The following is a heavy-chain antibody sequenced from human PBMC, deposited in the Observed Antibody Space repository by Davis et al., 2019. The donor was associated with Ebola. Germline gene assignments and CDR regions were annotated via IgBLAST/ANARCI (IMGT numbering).Heavy chain of an antibody. CDR1: GGSIISSYY. D-gene: IGHD6-19*01. J-gene: IGHJ3*02. CDR3: AGGLAGRYAFDI. Sequence: SETLSLTCTVSGGSIISSYYWPWIRQPPGGGLEWIAYIYDSVNINYNPSLKSRVTISDDTSESQFSLKLTSVTAADTAIYFCAGGLAGRYAFDIWGLGTLVTVSS. CDR2: IYDSVNI. V-gene: IGHV4-59*03.